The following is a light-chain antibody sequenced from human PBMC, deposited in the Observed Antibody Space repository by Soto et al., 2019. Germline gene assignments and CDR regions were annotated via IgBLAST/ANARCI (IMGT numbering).Light chain of an antibody. J-gene: IGKJ1*01. CDR1: QSISTW. V-gene: IGKV1-5*03. Sequence: DVKMSQSPSTLSASVGDRVTITCRASQSISTWLAWYQQKSGKAPKLLIYEASSLGSGVPSRFSGSGSGTEFTLTISSLQPDDFATYYCQHYNSYSEAFGQRTKADI. CDR3: QHYNSYSEA. CDR2: EAS.